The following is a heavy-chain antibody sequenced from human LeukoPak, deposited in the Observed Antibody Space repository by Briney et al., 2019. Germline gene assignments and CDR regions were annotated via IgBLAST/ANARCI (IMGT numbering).Heavy chain of an antibody. D-gene: IGHD3-10*01. CDR3: ARDLVYRVRGVIILGYYFDY. J-gene: IGHJ4*02. CDR1: GGXFSSYA. V-gene: IGHV1-2*02. Sequence: ASVKVSCKASGGXFSSYAISWVRQAPGQGLEWMGWINPNSGGTNYAQKFQGRVTMTRDTSISTAYMELSRLRSDDTAVYYCARDLVYRVRGVIILGYYFDYWGQGTLVTVSS. CDR2: INPNSGGT.